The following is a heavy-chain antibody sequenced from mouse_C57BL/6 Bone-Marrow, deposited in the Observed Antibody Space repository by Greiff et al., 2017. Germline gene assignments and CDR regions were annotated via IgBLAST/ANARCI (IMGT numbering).Heavy chain of an antibody. V-gene: IGHV1-81*01. D-gene: IGHD1-1*01. CDR1: GYTFTSYG. CDR3: ARRDYYGSRRDY. J-gene: IGHJ2*01. Sequence: QVQLQQSGAELARPGASVKLSCTASGYTFTSYGISWVKQRTGQGLEWIGEIYPRSGNTYYNEKFKGKATLTADKSSSTAYMELRSLTSEDSAVYFCARRDYYGSRRDYWGQGTTLTVSS. CDR2: IYPRSGNT.